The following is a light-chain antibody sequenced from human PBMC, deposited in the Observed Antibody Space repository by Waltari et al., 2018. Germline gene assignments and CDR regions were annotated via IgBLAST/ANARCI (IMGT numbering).Light chain of an antibody. Sequence: QSALTQPASVSGSPGQSITISCTGTSSDVGGYNYASWYQQHPGKAPKLMIYEFSNRPSGVSTRFSGSKAGNTASLTISGLQAEDEADYYCSSYTSSSTLLFGGGTKLTVL. V-gene: IGLV2-14*01. CDR2: EFS. J-gene: IGLJ2*01. CDR3: SSYTSSSTLL. CDR1: SSDVGGYNY.